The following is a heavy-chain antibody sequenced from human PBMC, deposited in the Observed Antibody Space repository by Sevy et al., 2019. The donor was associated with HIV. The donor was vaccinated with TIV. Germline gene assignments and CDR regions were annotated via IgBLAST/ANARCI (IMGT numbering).Heavy chain of an antibody. CDR3: TGGYYYDSSQNWFDP. CDR2: FDPEDGET. Sequence: ASVKVSCKVSGYTLTELSMHWVRQAPGKGLEWMGGFDPEDGETTYAQKFQGRVTMTEDTSTDTAYMELSSLRSEDTAVYYCTGGYYYDSSQNWFDPWGQGTLVTVSS. J-gene: IGHJ5*02. CDR1: GYTLTELS. V-gene: IGHV1-24*01. D-gene: IGHD3-22*01.